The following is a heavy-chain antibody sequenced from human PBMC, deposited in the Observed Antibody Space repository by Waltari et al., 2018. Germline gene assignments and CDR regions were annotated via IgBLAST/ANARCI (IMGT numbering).Heavy chain of an antibody. CDR3: AKRVKAGTGYYFDY. D-gene: IGHD6-19*01. CDR2: SSGSGGST. CDR1: GFTFSSYA. Sequence: EVQLLESGGGLVQPGGSLRLSCAASGFTFSSYAMSWVRPAPVKGLEWVSASSGSGGSTYYAEAVKCRFTISRDNSKNTLYLQMNSLRAEDTAVYYCAKRVKAGTGYYFDYWGQGTLVTVSS. V-gene: IGHV3-23*01. J-gene: IGHJ4*02.